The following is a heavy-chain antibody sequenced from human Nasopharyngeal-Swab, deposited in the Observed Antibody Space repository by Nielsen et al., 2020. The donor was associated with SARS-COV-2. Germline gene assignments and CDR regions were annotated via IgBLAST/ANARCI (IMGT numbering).Heavy chain of an antibody. CDR3: TRAGYSGSYGGFDS. J-gene: IGHJ4*02. Sequence: GGSLRLSCAASGFTFSSYWMSWVRQAPGKGLVWVSRINTDATSTSYADSVKGRFTIFRDNAKNMVFLQMNSLTAEDTAIYYCTRAGYSGSYGGFDSWGQGTLVSVSS. D-gene: IGHD1-26*01. CDR2: INTDATST. V-gene: IGHV3-74*01. CDR1: GFTFSSYW.